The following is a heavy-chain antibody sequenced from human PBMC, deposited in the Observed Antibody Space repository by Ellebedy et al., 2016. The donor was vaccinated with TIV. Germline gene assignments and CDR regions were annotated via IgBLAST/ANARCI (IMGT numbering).Heavy chain of an antibody. V-gene: IGHV4-34*01. D-gene: IGHD2-21*01. Sequence: SETLSLXCGVSDEPFSGYYWTWVRQVPGKGLEWIGKISQSGNTNYNPSLNTRVTISIDPSKKQFSLRLTSVTAADTAIYYCARGMSVNSGGHFDHWGQGTLVTVSS. CDR3: ARGMSVNSGGHFDH. CDR2: ISQSGNT. CDR1: DEPFSGYY. J-gene: IGHJ4*02.